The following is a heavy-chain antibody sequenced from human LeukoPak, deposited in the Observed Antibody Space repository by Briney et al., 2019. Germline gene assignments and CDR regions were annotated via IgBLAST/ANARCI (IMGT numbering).Heavy chain of an antibody. Sequence: ESLKISCEASGYTFSSYWIAWVRQRPGKGLEWMGIIYPGDSSTRYSPSFQGQVTISADKSVITAHLQWRSLKASDTAIYYCARHFRSPKAVADPYYFDSWGQGTLVTVSS. CDR3: ARHFRSPKAVADPYYFDS. CDR2: IYPGDSST. V-gene: IGHV5-51*01. J-gene: IGHJ4*02. D-gene: IGHD6-19*01. CDR1: GYTFSSYW.